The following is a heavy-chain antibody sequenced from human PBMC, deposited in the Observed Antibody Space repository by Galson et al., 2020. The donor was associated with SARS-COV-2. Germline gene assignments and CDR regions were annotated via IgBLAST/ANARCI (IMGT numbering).Heavy chain of an antibody. V-gene: IGHV1-2*02. CDR2: VNPNSGGT. J-gene: IGHJ4*02. Sequence: GESLKISCKASGYTFTGYYIHWVRQAPGQGLEWMGWVNPNSGGTNYAQKFQDRVTMTRDTSIYTAYLELSSLRSDDTAVYYCARGIDWYVGYWGQGTLVTVSS. CDR1: GYTFTGYY. D-gene: IGHD3-9*01. CDR3: ARGIDWYVGY.